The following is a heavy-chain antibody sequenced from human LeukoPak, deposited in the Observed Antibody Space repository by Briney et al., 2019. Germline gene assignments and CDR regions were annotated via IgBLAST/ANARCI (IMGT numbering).Heavy chain of an antibody. CDR3: ARVYGGATSYYYYMDV. D-gene: IGHD1-26*01. J-gene: IGHJ6*03. Sequence: PSGTLSLTCSVSGGSVSGTNYYWAWIRQPPEKGLEWIGTIYYSGSTYYNVSLRSRVTISVDTSKNQFSLKLSSVTAADTAVYYCARVYGGATSYYYYMDVWGKGTTVTVSS. CDR2: IYYSGST. V-gene: IGHV4-39*07. CDR1: GGSVSGTNYY.